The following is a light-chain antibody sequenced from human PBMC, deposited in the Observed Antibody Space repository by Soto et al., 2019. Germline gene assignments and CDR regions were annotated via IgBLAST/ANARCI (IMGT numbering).Light chain of an antibody. Sequence: QSALTQPASVSGSPGQSITISCTGTSGDVGAYNYVSWYQQHPGKAPKLMIYDVSDRPSGVSNSFSGSKSGNTASLTISGLQAEDEAHYYCSSYTSSNSLLFVGGTKLTVL. J-gene: IGLJ3*02. V-gene: IGLV2-14*01. CDR2: DVS. CDR3: SSYTSSNSLL. CDR1: SGDVGAYNY.